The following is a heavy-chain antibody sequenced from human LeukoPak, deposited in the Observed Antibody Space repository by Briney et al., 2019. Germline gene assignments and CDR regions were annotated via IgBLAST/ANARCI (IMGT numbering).Heavy chain of an antibody. CDR2: VSGTGGST. CDR1: GFTFSNYA. CDR3: AKGVGSEI. D-gene: IGHD2-15*01. Sequence: PGGSLRLSCAASGFTFSNYAMNWVRQAPGKGLEWVSAVSGTGGSTYYADSVKGRFTISRDNSKNTLYLQVNSLRAEDTAVYYCAKGVGSEIWGQGTMVTVSS. J-gene: IGHJ3*02. V-gene: IGHV3-23*01.